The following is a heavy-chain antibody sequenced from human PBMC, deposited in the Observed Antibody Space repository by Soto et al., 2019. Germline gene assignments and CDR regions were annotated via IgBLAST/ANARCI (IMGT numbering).Heavy chain of an antibody. J-gene: IGHJ6*03. V-gene: IGHV3-23*01. CDR1: GVTFSSYA. CDR3: AKDRYDFWSGSHYYYYYMDV. D-gene: IGHD3-3*01. CDR2: ISGSGGST. Sequence: EVQLLESGGGLVQPGGSLRLSCAASGVTFSSYAMSWVRQAPGKGLEWVSAISGSGGSTYYADSVKGRFTITRDNAKNTLYLQMNSLRADDTAVYYCAKDRYDFWSGSHYYYYYMDVWGKGTTVTVSS.